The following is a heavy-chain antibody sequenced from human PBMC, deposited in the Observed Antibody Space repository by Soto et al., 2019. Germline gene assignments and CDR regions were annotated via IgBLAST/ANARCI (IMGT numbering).Heavy chain of an antibody. CDR3: AKNPGYYYDSTGYHFDY. CDR1: EFTFSNYA. CDR2: ISYGGGTT. Sequence: GSLRLSCAASEFTFSNYAMSWVRQAPRKGLEWVSAISYGGGTTYYADSVKGRFTISRDNSKNTLYLQMNSLRAEYTAVYYCAKNPGYYYDSTGYHFDYWGQGT. D-gene: IGHD3-22*01. J-gene: IGHJ4*02. V-gene: IGHV3-23*01.